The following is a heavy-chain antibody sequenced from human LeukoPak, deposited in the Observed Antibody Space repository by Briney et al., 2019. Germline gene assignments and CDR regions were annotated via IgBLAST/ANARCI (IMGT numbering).Heavy chain of an antibody. Sequence: ASVTVSCKASGYTFTSYAMNWVRQAPGQGLEWMGWINTNTGNPTYAQGFTGRFVFSLDTSVSTAYLQISSLKAEDTAVYYCARDRRGIAAAASDYWGQGTLVTVSS. D-gene: IGHD6-13*01. V-gene: IGHV7-4-1*02. CDR2: INTNTGNP. J-gene: IGHJ4*02. CDR3: ARDRRGIAAAASDY. CDR1: GYTFTSYA.